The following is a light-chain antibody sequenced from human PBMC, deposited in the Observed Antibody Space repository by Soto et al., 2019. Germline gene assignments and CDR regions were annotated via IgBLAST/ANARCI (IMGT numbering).Light chain of an antibody. CDR1: SSNIGSNT. CDR3: AAWDDSLNGPV. V-gene: IGLV1-44*01. Sequence: QSVLTQPPSASGTPGQRVTISCSGGSSNIGSNTVNWYQQVPGTAPKLLIYTDNQRPSGVPDRFSGSKSGTSASLAISGLQSEDEADYYCAAWDDSLNGPVFGGGTKLTVL. J-gene: IGLJ2*01. CDR2: TDN.